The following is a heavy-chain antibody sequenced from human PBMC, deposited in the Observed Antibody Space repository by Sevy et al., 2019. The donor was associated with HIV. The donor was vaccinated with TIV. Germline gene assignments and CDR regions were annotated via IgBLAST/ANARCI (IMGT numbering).Heavy chain of an antibody. V-gene: IGHV4-59*01. CDR2: IFYTGST. D-gene: IGHD3-10*01. Sequence: SETLSLTCTVSGGSFNGYYWSWIRHPPGKGLEWIGYIFYTGSTNSNPSLKSRVTISLDTSKNQFSLKLSSVTAADAAVYYCVRAHYGLDYHYYYMDVWGKGTTVTVSS. J-gene: IGHJ6*03. CDR3: VRAHYGLDYHYYYMDV. CDR1: GGSFNGYY.